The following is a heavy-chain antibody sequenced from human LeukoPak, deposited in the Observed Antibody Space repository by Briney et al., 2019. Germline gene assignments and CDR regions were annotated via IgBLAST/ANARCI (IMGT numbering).Heavy chain of an antibody. CDR1: GFTFSSYG. V-gene: IGHV3-30*03. J-gene: IGHJ4*02. Sequence: PGRSLRLSCAASGFTFSSYGMHWVRQAPGKGLEWVAVISYDGSNKYYADSVKGRFTISRDSSKNTLYLQMNSLRAEDTAVYYCARGIFTGYSSSWSWGGLDYWGQGTLVTVSS. CDR3: ARGIFTGYSSSWSWGGLDY. CDR2: ISYDGSNK. D-gene: IGHD6-13*01.